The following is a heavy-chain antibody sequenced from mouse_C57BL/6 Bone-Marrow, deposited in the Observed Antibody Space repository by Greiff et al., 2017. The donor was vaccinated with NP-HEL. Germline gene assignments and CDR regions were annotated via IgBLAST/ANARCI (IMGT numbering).Heavy chain of an antibody. D-gene: IGHD2-1*01. V-gene: IGHV1-80*01. Sequence: VKVVESGAELVKPGASVKISCKASGYAFSSYWMNWVKQRPGKGLEWIGQIYPGDGDTNYNGKFKGKATLTADKSSSTAYMQLSSLTSEDSAVYFCARGRLYYWTWFAYWGQGTLVTVSA. J-gene: IGHJ3*01. CDR1: GYAFSSYW. CDR2: IYPGDGDT. CDR3: ARGRLYYWTWFAY.